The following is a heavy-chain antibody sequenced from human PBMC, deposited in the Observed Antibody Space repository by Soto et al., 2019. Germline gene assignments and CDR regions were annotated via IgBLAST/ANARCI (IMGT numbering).Heavy chain of an antibody. D-gene: IGHD3-10*01. CDR2: ISVSGGST. J-gene: IGHJ6*02. Sequence: GSLRLSCAVSGFTFSSYAMRWVRQAPGKGLEWVSGISVSGGSTEYADPVKGRFTISRDNSKNILYLQMNSLRAEDTAVYYCAKKMGSGSYPMDVWGQGTTVTVSS. CDR3: AKKMGSGSYPMDV. CDR1: GFTFSSYA. V-gene: IGHV3-23*01.